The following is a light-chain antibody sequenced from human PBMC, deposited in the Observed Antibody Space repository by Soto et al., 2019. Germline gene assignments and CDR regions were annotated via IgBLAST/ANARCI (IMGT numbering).Light chain of an antibody. CDR3: TSYAIGKSHVV. CDR2: DDN. CDR1: SSDIGGYDY. Sequence: QSVLTQPPSVSGSPGQSITLSCTGTSSDIGGYDYVSWYQQHPVKAPKLIIYDDNNRPSGVSNRFAGSKSGNTASLTISGLQADYDADYYCTSYAIGKSHVVLGGGTKVTVL. V-gene: IGLV2-14*01. J-gene: IGLJ2*01.